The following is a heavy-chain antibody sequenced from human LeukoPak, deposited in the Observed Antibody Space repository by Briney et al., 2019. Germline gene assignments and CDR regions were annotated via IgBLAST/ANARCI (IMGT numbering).Heavy chain of an antibody. J-gene: IGHJ3*02. CDR2: IYVGGST. CDR3: ARDRVEGGDRLGAFDI. V-gene: IGHV3-66*01. Sequence: GGSLRLSCAASAFTVNSNYMSWVRQVPGKGLEWVAVIYVGGSTFYADSVKGRFSISRDNSKNPMYLQMNSLRADDTAVYYCARDRVEGGDRLGAFDIWGPGTMVTVSS. D-gene: IGHD2-21*01. CDR1: AFTVNSNY.